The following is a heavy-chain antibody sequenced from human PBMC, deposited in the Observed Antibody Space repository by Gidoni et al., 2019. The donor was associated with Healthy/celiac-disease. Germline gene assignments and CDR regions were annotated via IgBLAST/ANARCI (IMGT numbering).Heavy chain of an antibody. CDR1: GFTFSNYG. CDR3: LGVAAYYYYGMDV. CDR2: ISYDGSNK. V-gene: IGHV3-30*03. D-gene: IGHD3-16*01. J-gene: IGHJ6*02. Sequence: QVQLVESGGGVVQPGRSLRLSCAASGFTFSNYGMHWVRQAPGKGLEWVAVISYDGSNKYYADSVKGRFTISRDNSKNTLYLQMNSLRAEDTAVYYCLGVAAYYYYGMDVWGQGTTVTVSS.